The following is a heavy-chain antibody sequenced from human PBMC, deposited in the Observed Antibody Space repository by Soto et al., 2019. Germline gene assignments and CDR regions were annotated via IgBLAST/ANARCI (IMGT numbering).Heavy chain of an antibody. D-gene: IGHD2-15*01. Sequence: ASVKVSCKASGYTFTSYYMHWVRQAPGQGLEWMGIINTCNDSKSYAQKFQGRVTMTTDTSTSTAYMDLTTLRSDDTAVYFCARDPGAASFDFWAQGTLVTVS. V-gene: IGHV1-46*01. CDR1: GYTFTSYY. J-gene: IGHJ4*02. CDR2: INTCNDSK. CDR3: ARDPGAASFDF.